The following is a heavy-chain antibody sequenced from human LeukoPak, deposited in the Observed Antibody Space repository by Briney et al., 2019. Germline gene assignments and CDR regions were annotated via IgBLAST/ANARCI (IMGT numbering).Heavy chain of an antibody. D-gene: IGHD6-13*01. Sequence: PSETLSLTCAVYGGSFSGYYWSWIRQPPGKGLEWIGEINHSGSTNYNPSLKSRVTISVDTSKNQFPLKLSSVTAADTAVYYCAREQQQLIDYYYYYYMDVWGKGTTVTISS. V-gene: IGHV4-34*01. CDR2: INHSGST. CDR1: GGSFSGYY. J-gene: IGHJ6*03. CDR3: AREQQQLIDYYYYYYMDV.